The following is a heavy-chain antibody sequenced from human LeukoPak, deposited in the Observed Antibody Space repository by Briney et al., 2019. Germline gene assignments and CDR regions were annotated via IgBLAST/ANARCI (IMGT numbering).Heavy chain of an antibody. J-gene: IGHJ4*02. CDR2: IYYSGST. V-gene: IGHV4-39*01. D-gene: IGHD2-21*02. Sequence: PSETLSLTCTVSGGSIRSGGYYWGWIRQPPGKGLEWIATIYYSGSTYSNPSLKSRVSISVDTSKNQFSLKVTSVTAADTAVYYCARVVTLNRLIFDYWGQGTLVTVSS. CDR3: ARVVTLNRLIFDY. CDR1: GGSIRSGGYY.